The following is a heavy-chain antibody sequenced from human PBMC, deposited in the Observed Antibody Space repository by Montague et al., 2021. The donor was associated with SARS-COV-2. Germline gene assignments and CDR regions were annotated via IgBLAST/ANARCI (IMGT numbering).Heavy chain of an antibody. CDR1: GGSISSSSYY. D-gene: IGHD3-22*01. CDR3: ARLPTSYYYDSKAAPATPDAFDI. Sequence: SETLSLTCTVSGGSISSSSYYWGWIRQPPGKGLEWIGSIYYSGSAYYNPSLKSRVTISVDTPKNQFSLKLSSVTAADTAVYYCARLPTSYYYDSKAAPATPDAFDIWGQGTMVTVSS. V-gene: IGHV4-39*01. J-gene: IGHJ3*02. CDR2: IYYSGSA.